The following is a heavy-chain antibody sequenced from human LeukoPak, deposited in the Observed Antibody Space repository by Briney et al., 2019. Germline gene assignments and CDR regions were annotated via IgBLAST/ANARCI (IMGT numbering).Heavy chain of an antibody. CDR1: GFTFSSYG. Sequence: GRSLRLSCAASGFTFSSYGIHWVRQAPRKGLEWVAVISYDGTNQYYADSVKGRFTISRDNSKNTLYLQMNRLKAEDTAVYYCAKDKGGGYGNDAFDIWGRGTMVTVSS. D-gene: IGHD3-16*01. J-gene: IGHJ3*02. CDR2: ISYDGTNQ. CDR3: AKDKGGGYGNDAFDI. V-gene: IGHV3-30*18.